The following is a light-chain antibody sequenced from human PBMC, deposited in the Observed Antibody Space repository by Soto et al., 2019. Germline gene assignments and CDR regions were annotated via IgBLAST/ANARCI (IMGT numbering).Light chain of an antibody. J-gene: IGKJ5*01. CDR2: DAS. Sequence: EIVMTQSPSTLSLSPLERSTLSCRASQSVRSNLAWYQQKPGQAPRLLIYDASHRATGIPARFSGSGSGTDFTLTISSLEPEDFAVYYCQQRSNWPPFTFGQGTRLEIK. V-gene: IGKV3-11*01. CDR1: QSVRSN. CDR3: QQRSNWPPFT.